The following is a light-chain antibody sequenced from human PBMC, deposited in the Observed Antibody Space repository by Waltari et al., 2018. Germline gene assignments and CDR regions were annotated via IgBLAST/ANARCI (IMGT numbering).Light chain of an antibody. CDR1: QSLRSNF. CDR2: GTS. V-gene: IGKV3-20*01. CDR3: QQYDSSPRT. Sequence: EIVLTQSPGPLYLSPGERATLSCRASQSLRSNFLAWYQHKAGQAPRLLIYGTSTRATGIPDRFSGSGSGTDFTLAIRRLEPEDFAVYYCQQYDSSPRTFGLGTKVEVK. J-gene: IGKJ1*01.